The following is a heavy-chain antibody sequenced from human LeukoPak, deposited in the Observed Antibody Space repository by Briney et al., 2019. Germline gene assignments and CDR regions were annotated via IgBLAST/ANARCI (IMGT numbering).Heavy chain of an antibody. V-gene: IGHV1-69*13. CDR1: GGTFSSYA. Sequence: SVKVSCKASGGTFSSYAISWVRQAPGQGLEWMGGIIPIIGTANYAQKFQGRVTITADESTSTAYMELSSLRSEDTAVYYCARSAKYSSSWYHYYYGMDVWGQGTTVTVSS. J-gene: IGHJ6*02. D-gene: IGHD6-13*01. CDR2: IIPIIGTA. CDR3: ARSAKYSSSWYHYYYGMDV.